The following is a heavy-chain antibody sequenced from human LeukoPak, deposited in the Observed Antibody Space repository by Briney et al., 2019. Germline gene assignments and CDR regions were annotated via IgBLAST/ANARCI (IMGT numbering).Heavy chain of an antibody. D-gene: IGHD2-15*01. Sequence: SVKVSCKASGGTFSSYAISWVRQAPGQGLEWMGRVIPIFGTANYAQKFQGRVTITTDESTSTAYMELSSLRSEDTAVYYCAREGYCSGGSCYSGVYWGQGTLVTVSS. V-gene: IGHV1-69*05. CDR1: GGTFSSYA. CDR3: AREGYCSGGSCYSGVY. CDR2: VIPIFGTA. J-gene: IGHJ4*02.